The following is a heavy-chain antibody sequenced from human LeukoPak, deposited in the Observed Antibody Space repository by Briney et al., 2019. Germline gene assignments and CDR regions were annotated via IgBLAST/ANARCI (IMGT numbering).Heavy chain of an antibody. CDR1: GGSFSGYY. V-gene: IGHV4-34*01. J-gene: IGHJ4*02. CDR2: INHSGST. D-gene: IGHD6-6*01. CDR3: AKWKYSNSGIDDY. Sequence: SETLSLTCAVYGGSFSGYYWSWIRQPPGKGLEWIGEINHSGSTNYNPSLKSRVTISVDTSKNQFSLKLSSVTAADTAVYYCAKWKYSNSGIDDYWGQGTLVTVSS.